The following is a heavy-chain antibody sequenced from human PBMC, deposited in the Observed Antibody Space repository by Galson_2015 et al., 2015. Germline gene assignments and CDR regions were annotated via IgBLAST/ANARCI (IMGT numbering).Heavy chain of an antibody. CDR2: ISWNSGSI. Sequence: SVKLSCAASGFTFNDYAMHWVRQAPGKGLEWVSWISWNSGSISYADSVKGRFTISRDNAKNSLYLQMNSLRAEDTALYYCAKDASAYYYYMDVWGKGTTVTVSS. D-gene: IGHD6-19*01. CDR1: GFTFNDYA. CDR3: AKDASAYYYYMDV. V-gene: IGHV3-9*01. J-gene: IGHJ6*03.